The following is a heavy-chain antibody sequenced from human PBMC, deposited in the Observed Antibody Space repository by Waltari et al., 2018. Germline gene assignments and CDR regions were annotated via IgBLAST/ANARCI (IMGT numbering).Heavy chain of an antibody. D-gene: IGHD3-16*02. CDR1: SGAISSSGYY. V-gene: IGHV4-39*07. Sequence: QLQLQESGPGLVKPSETLSLTCTVSSGAISSSGYYWGWIRQPPGKGLEWMGSIYYSGNTYYNPSLKNRVTISVDTSKNQFSLKVTSVTAADTAVYYCVKVWKNYRTDYWGQGTLVTVSS. J-gene: IGHJ4*02. CDR3: VKVWKNYRTDY. CDR2: IYYSGNT.